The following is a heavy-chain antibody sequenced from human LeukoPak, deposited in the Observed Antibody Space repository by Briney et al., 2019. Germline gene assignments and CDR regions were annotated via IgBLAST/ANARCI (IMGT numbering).Heavy chain of an antibody. Sequence: AETLSLTCTVSGYSISSGYYRGWIRHPPGKGVEGIGSICNSESTYYKPSLKGRFTISRDKSKNQFSLRLSSVTAADTAVYYCARDASVVAAAYFDYWGQGTLVTVSS. CDR3: ARDASVVAAAYFDY. V-gene: IGHV4-38-2*02. J-gene: IGHJ4*02. CDR2: ICNSEST. CDR1: GYSISSGYY. D-gene: IGHD2-15*01.